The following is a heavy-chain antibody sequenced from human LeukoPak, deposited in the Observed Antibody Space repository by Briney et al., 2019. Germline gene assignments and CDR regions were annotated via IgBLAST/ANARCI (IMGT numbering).Heavy chain of an antibody. J-gene: IGHJ4*02. CDR2: INHSGST. CDR3: ARVDRGIVGAPFDY. Sequence: SETLSLTCAVYGGSFSGHYWSWIRQPPGKGLEWIGEINHSGSTNYNPSLKSRVTISVDTSKNQFSLKLGSVTAADTAVYYCARVDRGIVGAPFDYWGRKTWSPSPQ. CDR1: GGSFSGHY. V-gene: IGHV4-34*01. D-gene: IGHD1-26*01.